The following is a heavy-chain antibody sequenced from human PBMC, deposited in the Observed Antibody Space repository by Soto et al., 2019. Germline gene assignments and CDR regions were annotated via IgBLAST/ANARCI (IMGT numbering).Heavy chain of an antibody. CDR2: IYPSDSTV. J-gene: IGHJ5*02. Sequence: GESLKISCKGSGYTFANYWIVWVRQMPGKGLEWMGIIYPSDSTVKYSPSVQGQVTMSVDKSISTAYLQWSSLKASDAAVYYCARGNVANYFEPWGQGTLVTVSS. CDR3: ARGNVANYFEP. D-gene: IGHD1-7*01. CDR1: GYTFANYW. V-gene: IGHV5-51*01.